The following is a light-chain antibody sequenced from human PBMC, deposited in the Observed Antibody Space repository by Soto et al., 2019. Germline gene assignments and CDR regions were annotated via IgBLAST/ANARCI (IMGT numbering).Light chain of an antibody. CDR2: EVS. J-gene: IGLJ1*01. CDR1: SSDVGGYHY. V-gene: IGLV2-14*01. Sequence: QSALTQPASVSGSPGQSITISCTGTSSDVGGYHYVSWYQQHPGKAPKLMIYEVSNRPSGVSNRFSGSESGNTASLTISGLQAEDEADYYCSSYTGSSTLYVFGTGTKVTVL. CDR3: SSYTGSSTLYV.